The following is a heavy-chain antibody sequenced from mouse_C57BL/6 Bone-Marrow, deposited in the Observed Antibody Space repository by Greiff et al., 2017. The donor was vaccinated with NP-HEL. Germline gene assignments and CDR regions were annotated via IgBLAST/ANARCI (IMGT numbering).Heavy chain of an antibody. D-gene: IGHD2-3*01. CDR2: IYPGDGDT. Sequence: VKLQQSGAELVKPGASVKISCKASGYAFSSYWMNWVKQRPGKGLEWIGQIYPGDGDTNYNGKFKGKATLTADKSSSTAYMQLSSLTSEDSAVYFCAREDDGYYFSYWYFDVWGTGTTVTVSS. CDR3: AREDDGYYFSYWYFDV. CDR1: GYAFSSYW. J-gene: IGHJ1*03. V-gene: IGHV1-80*01.